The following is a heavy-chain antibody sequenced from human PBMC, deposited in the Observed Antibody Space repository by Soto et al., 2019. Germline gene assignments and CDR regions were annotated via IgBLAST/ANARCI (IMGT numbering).Heavy chain of an antibody. D-gene: IGHD5-12*01. CDR2: IYYSGST. CDR1: GGSISRGDYY. Sequence: QVQLQESGPGLVKPSQTLSLTCTVSGGSISRGDYYWSWIRQPPGKGLEWIGYIYYSGSTYYNPSLESRVTISVDTSKNQFSLKLSSVTAADTAVYYCARGPDGYNLNWGQGTLVTVSS. CDR3: ARGPDGYNLN. J-gene: IGHJ4*02. V-gene: IGHV4-30-4*01.